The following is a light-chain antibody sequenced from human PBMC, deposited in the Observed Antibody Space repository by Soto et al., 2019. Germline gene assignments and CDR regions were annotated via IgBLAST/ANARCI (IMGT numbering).Light chain of an antibody. V-gene: IGKV3-20*01. Sequence: EIVLSQAPGTLSLFPGGRATPSCRGRQSVSSSYLAWYQQKPGQAPRLLLYGASNRATGIPDRFSGSGSGTEFTLTISRLQSEDFAVYYCQKYNNWPPWTFGQGTKVDIK. CDR2: GAS. CDR3: QKYNNWPPWT. CDR1: QSVSSSY. J-gene: IGKJ1*01.